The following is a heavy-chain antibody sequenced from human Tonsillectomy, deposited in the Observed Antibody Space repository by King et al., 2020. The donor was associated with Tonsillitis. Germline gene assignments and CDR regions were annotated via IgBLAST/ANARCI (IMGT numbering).Heavy chain of an antibody. V-gene: IGHV1-69*04. Sequence: QLVQSGAEVKKPGSSVKVSCKASGGTFSSYAISWVRQAPGQGLEWMGRIIPILGIANYAQKFQGRVTITADKSTSTAYMELSSLRSEDTAVYYCARLHEDTAMAYYGMDVWGQGTTVTVSS. CDR3: ARLHEDTAMAYYGMDV. CDR2: IIPILGIA. D-gene: IGHD5-18*01. J-gene: IGHJ6*02. CDR1: GGTFSSYA.